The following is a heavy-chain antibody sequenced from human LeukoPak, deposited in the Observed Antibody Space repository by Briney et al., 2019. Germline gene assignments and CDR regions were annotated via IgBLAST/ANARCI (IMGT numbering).Heavy chain of an antibody. J-gene: IGHJ4*02. CDR2: IRGSDDST. CDR3: TKAPGEQYLVPTD. Sequence: GGSLRLSCAASGFTFSSHAMSWVRQTPGKGLEWVSTIRGSDDSTYYADSVKGRFTISRDNSKNTLYLQMNSLRADDTAVYYCTKAPGEQYLVPTDWGQGTLVTVSS. V-gene: IGHV3-23*01. CDR1: GFTFSSHA. D-gene: IGHD2-2*01.